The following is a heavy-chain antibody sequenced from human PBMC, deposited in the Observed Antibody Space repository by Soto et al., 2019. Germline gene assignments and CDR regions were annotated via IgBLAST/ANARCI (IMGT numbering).Heavy chain of an antibody. Sequence: GGSLRLSCAGSGFTFNTYGMHWVRQTPGKGLQWVAVISYDGSKKYYADSVKGRFTISRDNSKNTLYLQMNSLRAEDTAIYYCAGDRFLSYFFGYWGQGTLVTVSS. CDR1: GFTFNTYG. D-gene: IGHD3-3*01. CDR2: ISYDGSKK. J-gene: IGHJ4*02. CDR3: AGDRFLSYFFGY. V-gene: IGHV3-30-3*01.